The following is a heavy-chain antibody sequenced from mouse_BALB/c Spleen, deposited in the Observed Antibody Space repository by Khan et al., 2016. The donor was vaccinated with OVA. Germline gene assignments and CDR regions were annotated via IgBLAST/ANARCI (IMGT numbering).Heavy chain of an antibody. CDR3: TRSGYGSFAF. CDR2: IFPSDNYA. CDR1: GYAFTDYL. Sequence: QVQLQQPGAELVRPGASVKLSCKASGYAFTDYLINWVKQRPGQGLEWIGNIFPSDNYANYNQKFKDKATLTVDKSSSTAYMQLSSPTSEDSAVYYCTRSGYGSFAFWGQGTLVTVSA. J-gene: IGHJ3*01. V-gene: IGHV1-69*02. D-gene: IGHD1-1*02.